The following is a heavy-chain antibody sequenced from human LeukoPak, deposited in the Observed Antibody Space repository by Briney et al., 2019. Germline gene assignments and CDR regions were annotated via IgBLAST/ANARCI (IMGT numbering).Heavy chain of an antibody. CDR2: IRYDGSNK. V-gene: IGHV3-30*02. D-gene: IGHD3-3*01. CDR3: AKDHPRYYDFWSGSYFDY. CDR1: GFTFSSYG. J-gene: IGHJ4*02. Sequence: EGSLRLSCAASGFTFSSYGMHWVRQAPGKGLEWLAFIRYDGSNKYYADSVKGRFTISRDNSKNTLYLQMNSLRAEDTAVYYCAKDHPRYYDFWSGSYFDYWGQGTLVTVSS.